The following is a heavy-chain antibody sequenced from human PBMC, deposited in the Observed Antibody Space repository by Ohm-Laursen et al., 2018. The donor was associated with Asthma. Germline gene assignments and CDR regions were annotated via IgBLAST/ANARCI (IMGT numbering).Heavy chain of an antibody. D-gene: IGHD4-17*01. CDR1: GFTFSSYG. Sequence: SLRLSCAASGFTFSSYGMHWVRQAPGKGLEWVVVISYAGSNKYYADSVKGRFTISRDNSKNTLYLQMNSLRAEDTAVYYCAKGGRYGDYFDYWGQGTLVTVST. CDR3: AKGGRYGDYFDY. J-gene: IGHJ4*02. CDR2: ISYAGSNK. V-gene: IGHV3-30*18.